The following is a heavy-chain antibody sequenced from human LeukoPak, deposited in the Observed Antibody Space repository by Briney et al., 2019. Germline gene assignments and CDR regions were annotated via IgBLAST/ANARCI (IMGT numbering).Heavy chain of an antibody. Sequence: WIRQAPGKGLEWVAFIRYDGGNKYYADSVKGRFTISRDNSKNTLYLQMNSLRAEDTAMYYCAKDGDDCIDYWGQGSLVTVSS. J-gene: IGHJ4*02. CDR2: IRYDGGNK. V-gene: IGHV3-30*02. CDR3: AKDGDDCIDY. D-gene: IGHD3-22*01.